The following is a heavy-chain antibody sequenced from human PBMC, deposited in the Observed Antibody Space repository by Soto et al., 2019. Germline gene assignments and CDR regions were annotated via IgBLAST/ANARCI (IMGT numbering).Heavy chain of an antibody. Sequence: PSETLSLTSTASGGSISSYYWSWIRQPPGKGLEWIVSIYYSGGTNYTPPLKNRVTLSVATSKNQFSLKLSSVTAADTAVYYCARTSSSLAGDWFDPWGQGTLVTVSS. CDR2: IYYSGGT. CDR1: GGSISSYY. CDR3: ARTSSSLAGDWFDP. V-gene: IGHV4-59*01. J-gene: IGHJ5*02. D-gene: IGHD6-13*01.